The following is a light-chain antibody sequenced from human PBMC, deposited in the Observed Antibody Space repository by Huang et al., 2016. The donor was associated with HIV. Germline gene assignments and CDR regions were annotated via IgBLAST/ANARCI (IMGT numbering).Light chain of an antibody. Sequence: DIQMTQSPSTLSASVGDRVTITCRASQSISNWLAWYQQKPGEAPNLLIYKASTLQGGVPSRFSGRRSGTEFTLTISSLQPDDFATYYCQQYKYYWPYTFGQGTKVEIK. CDR1: QSISNW. J-gene: IGKJ2*01. CDR2: KAS. V-gene: IGKV1-5*03. CDR3: QQYKYYWPYT.